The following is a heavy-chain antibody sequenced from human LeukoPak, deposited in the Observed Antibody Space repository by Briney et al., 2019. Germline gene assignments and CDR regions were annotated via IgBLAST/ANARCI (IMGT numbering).Heavy chain of an antibody. CDR2: ISSGGST. CDR1: GFTFSDYY. Sequence: GGSLRLSCAASGFTFSDYYMSWFRQAPGKGLEWVSAISSGGSTYYADSVKGRFTISRDNSKNTLYLQMNSLRAEDTAVYYCARGGDSSGHFDYFHHWGQGTLVTVSS. CDR3: ARGGDSSGHFDYFHH. J-gene: IGHJ1*01. D-gene: IGHD3-22*01. V-gene: IGHV3-53*01.